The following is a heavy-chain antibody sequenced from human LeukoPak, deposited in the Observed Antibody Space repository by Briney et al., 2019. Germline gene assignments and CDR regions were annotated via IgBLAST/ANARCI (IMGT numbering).Heavy chain of an antibody. D-gene: IGHD2-2*01. Sequence: SETLSLTCTVSGGSISGYYWSWIRQPPGKGLEWIGYIFDNGSPDYNPSLKSRVAISVDTSKNQFSLKLSSVTAADAAVYYCARQHYCSSTSCYRPNWFDPWGQGTLVTVSS. J-gene: IGHJ5*02. CDR1: GGSISGYY. CDR3: ARQHYCSSTSCYRPNWFDP. V-gene: IGHV4-59*08. CDR2: IFDNGSP.